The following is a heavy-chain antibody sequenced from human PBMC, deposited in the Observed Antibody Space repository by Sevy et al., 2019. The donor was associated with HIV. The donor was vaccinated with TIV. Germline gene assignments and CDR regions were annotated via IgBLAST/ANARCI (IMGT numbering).Heavy chain of an antibody. V-gene: IGHV3-48*02. Sequence: GSLRLSCAASGFTFSSYSMNWVRQAPGKGLEWVSYISSSSSTIYYADSVKGRFTISRDNAKNSLYLQMNSLRDEDTAVYYCARGLKRGGRYAFDIWGQGTMVTVSS. CDR2: ISSSSSTI. CDR3: ARGLKRGGRYAFDI. D-gene: IGHD6-19*01. J-gene: IGHJ3*02. CDR1: GFTFSSYS.